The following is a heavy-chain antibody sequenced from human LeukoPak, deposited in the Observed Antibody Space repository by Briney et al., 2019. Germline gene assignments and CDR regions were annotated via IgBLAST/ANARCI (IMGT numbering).Heavy chain of an antibody. J-gene: IGHJ3*02. Sequence: ASVKVSCKVSGYTLTELSMHWVRQAPGKGLEWMGGFDPEDGETIYAQKLQGRVTMTTDTSTSTAYMELRSLRSDDTAVYYCASTQNRYYYDSSGPHDAFDIWGQGTMVTVSS. CDR1: GYTLTELS. CDR3: ASTQNRYYYDSSGPHDAFDI. V-gene: IGHV1-24*01. D-gene: IGHD3-22*01. CDR2: FDPEDGET.